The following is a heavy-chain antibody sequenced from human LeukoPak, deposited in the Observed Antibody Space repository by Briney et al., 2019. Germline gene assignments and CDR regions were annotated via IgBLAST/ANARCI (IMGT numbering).Heavy chain of an antibody. CDR1: GFTFSRHW. CDR3: ARGVPSILYWSFDL. V-gene: IGHV3-7*02. J-gene: IGHJ2*01. D-gene: IGHD3-3*01. CDR2: IKQDGTEK. Sequence: GSLRLSCAASGFTFSRHWLIWVRQAPGKGLEWVANIKQDGTEKYCVDSVRGRFTISRASAKNSLYLQTNSLRAEDTADYYCARGVPSILYWSFDLWGRGTLVTVSA.